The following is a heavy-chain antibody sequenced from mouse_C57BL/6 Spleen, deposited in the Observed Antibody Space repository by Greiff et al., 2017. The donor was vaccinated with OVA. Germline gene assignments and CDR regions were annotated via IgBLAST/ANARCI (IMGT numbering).Heavy chain of an antibody. J-gene: IGHJ2*01. D-gene: IGHD1-1*01. V-gene: IGHV3-6*01. Sequence: EVKLMESGPGLVKPSQSLSLTCSVTGYSITSGYYWNWIRQFPGNKLEWMGYISYDGSNNYNPSLKNRISITRDPSKNQFFLKLNSVTTEDTATYDCARAPYYYGSSYVGYFDYWGQGTTLTVSS. CDR2: ISYDGSN. CDR1: GYSITSGYY. CDR3: ARAPYYYGSSYVGYFDY.